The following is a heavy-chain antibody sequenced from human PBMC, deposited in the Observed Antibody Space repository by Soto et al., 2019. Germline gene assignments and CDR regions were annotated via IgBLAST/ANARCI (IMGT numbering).Heavy chain of an antibody. Sequence: ASVKVSCKASGYTFTSYAMHWVRQAPGQRLEWMGWINAGNGNTKYSQKFQGRVTITRDTSASTAYMELSSLRSEDTAVYYCATSRTDFNHGSCSSKYYYYYYGMDFWGQGTTVTVSS. J-gene: IGHJ6*02. CDR3: ATSRTDFNHGSCSSKYYYYYYGMDF. D-gene: IGHD3-10*01. CDR1: GYTFTSYA. V-gene: IGHV1-3*01. CDR2: INAGNGNT.